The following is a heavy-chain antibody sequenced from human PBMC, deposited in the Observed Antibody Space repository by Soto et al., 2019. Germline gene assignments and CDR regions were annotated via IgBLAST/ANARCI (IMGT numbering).Heavy chain of an antibody. CDR2: IYHSGST. CDR1: GGSTSSGGYS. CDR3: ARESDDSSGYNAFDI. J-gene: IGHJ3*02. D-gene: IGHD3-22*01. Sequence: SETLSLTCAVSGGSTSSGGYSGSWIRQAQGKGLEWIGYIYHSGSTYYNPSLKSRVTISVDRSKNQFSLKLSSVTAADTAVYYCARESDDSSGYNAFDIWGQGTMVTVS. V-gene: IGHV4-30-2*01.